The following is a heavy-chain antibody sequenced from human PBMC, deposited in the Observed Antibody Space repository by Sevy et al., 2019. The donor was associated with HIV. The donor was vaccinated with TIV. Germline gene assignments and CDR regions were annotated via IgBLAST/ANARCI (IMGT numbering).Heavy chain of an antibody. D-gene: IGHD3-16*01. J-gene: IGHJ1*01. CDR3: AKGGGAVAATLRVIEY. V-gene: IGHV3-23*01. CDR2: ISGSGHNT. CDR1: GFNFNNYA. Sequence: GGSLRLSCAASGFNFNNYAIIWVRQAPGKGLEWVSVISGSGHNTYYADSVRGRFAISRDNSQNTVYLQMSSLRVDDTAKYYCAKGGGAVAATLRVIEYWGEGTLVTLSS.